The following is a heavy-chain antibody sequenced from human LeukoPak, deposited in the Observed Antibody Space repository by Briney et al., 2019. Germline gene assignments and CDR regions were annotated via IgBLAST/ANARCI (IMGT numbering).Heavy chain of an antibody. V-gene: IGHV3-21*01. CDR2: ISSSSSYI. D-gene: IGHD6-13*01. CDR1: GFTFSSYS. Sequence: PGGSLRLSCAASGFTFSSYSMNWVRQAPGKGLEWVSSISSSSSYIYYADSVKGRFTISRDNSKNTLFLQVNSLRAEDTAVYYCASSSVGSSWFSSGYCYYYYMDVWGKGTTVTVSS. CDR3: ASSSVGSSWFSSGYCYYYYMDV. J-gene: IGHJ6*03.